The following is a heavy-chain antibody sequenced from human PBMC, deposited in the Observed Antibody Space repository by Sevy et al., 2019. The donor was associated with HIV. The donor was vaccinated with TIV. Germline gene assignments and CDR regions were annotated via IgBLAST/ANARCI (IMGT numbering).Heavy chain of an antibody. Sequence: GGSLRLSCAASGFTVSSNYMSWVRQAPGKGLEWVSVIYSGGSTYYADSVKGRFTISRDNSKNTLYLQMNSLRAEDTAVYYCAREVNGRSGSSSSGDYWGQGTLVTVSS. CDR1: GFTVSSNY. D-gene: IGHD1-26*01. V-gene: IGHV3-53*01. J-gene: IGHJ4*02. CDR3: AREVNGRSGSSSSGDY. CDR2: IYSGGST.